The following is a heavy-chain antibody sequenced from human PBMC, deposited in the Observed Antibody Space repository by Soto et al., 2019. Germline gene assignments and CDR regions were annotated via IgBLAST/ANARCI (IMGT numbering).Heavy chain of an antibody. CDR2: ISGGNT. CDR3: AKAPSADCNSGACSLRS. CDR1: GFTFSNYA. Sequence: EVQLLESGGGLVQPGGSRRLSCAASGFTFSNYAMCWVRQAPGKGLEWVSSISGGNTFYAGSVKGRFTISRDNSKNTLYLQMNSLTAEDTAVYYCAKAPSADCNSGACSLRSWGQGTLVTVSS. D-gene: IGHD2-21*01. J-gene: IGHJ5*02. V-gene: IGHV3-23*01.